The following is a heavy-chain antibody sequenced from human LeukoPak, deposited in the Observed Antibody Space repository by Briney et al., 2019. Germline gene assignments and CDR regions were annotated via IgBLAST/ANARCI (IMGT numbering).Heavy chain of an antibody. J-gene: IGHJ6*03. CDR3: ARELVGQYCSGGSCYNFYYYYYMDV. V-gene: IGHV4-59*11. CDR2: IYYSGST. Sequence: SETLSLTCTVSGGSISSHFWSWIRQPPGKGLEWIAYIYYSGSTDHNPSLKSRVTMSVDTSKNQFSLKLSSVTAADTAVYYCARELVGQYCSGGSCYNFYYYYYMDVWGKGTTVTVSS. CDR1: GGSISSHF. D-gene: IGHD2-15*01.